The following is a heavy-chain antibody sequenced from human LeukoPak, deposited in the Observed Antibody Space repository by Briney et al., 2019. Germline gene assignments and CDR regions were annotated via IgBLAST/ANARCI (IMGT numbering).Heavy chain of an antibody. V-gene: IGHV1-69*13. J-gene: IGHJ4*02. CDR2: IIPIFGTA. D-gene: IGHD6-13*01. Sequence: SVKVSCKASGGTFSSYAISWVRQAPGQGLEWMGGIIPIFGTANYAQKFQGRVTITADESTSTAYMELSNLRSEDTAVYYCARDHKSLSYSKAAGTLDYWGQGTLVTVSS. CDR3: ARDHKSLSYSKAAGTLDY. CDR1: GGTFSSYA.